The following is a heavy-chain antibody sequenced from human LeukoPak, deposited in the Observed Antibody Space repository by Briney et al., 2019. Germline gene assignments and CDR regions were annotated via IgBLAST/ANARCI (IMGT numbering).Heavy chain of an antibody. J-gene: IGHJ5*02. Sequence: SETLSLTCAVDGGSFSGYYWSWIRQPPGKRLEWIGEINHSGSTNYNPSLKSRVAISVDTSKNQFSLKLSSVTAADTAVYYCARGPSVRGVILLISNWFDPWGQGTLVTVSS. CDR1: GGSFSGYY. V-gene: IGHV4-34*01. CDR2: INHSGST. CDR3: ARGPSVRGVILLISNWFDP. D-gene: IGHD3-10*01.